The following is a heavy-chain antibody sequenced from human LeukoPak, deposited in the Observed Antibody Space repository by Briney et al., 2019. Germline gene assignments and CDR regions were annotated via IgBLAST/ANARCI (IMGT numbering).Heavy chain of an antibody. CDR3: ARDLDEYYFDY. V-gene: IGHV1-3*01. CDR2: INAGNGNT. D-gene: IGHD1-1*01. Sequence: ASVKVSCKASGYTFTSYAMHWVRQAPGQRLEWMGWINAGNGNTKYSQKFQGRVTITRDTSVSTAYMELSSLRSEDTAVYYCARDLDEYYFDYWGQGTLVTVSS. CDR1: GYTFTSYA. J-gene: IGHJ4*02.